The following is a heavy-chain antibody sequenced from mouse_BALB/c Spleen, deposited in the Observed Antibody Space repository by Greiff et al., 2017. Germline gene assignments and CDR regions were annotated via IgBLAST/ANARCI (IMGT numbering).Heavy chain of an antibody. CDR1: GYTFTSYW. CDR2: INPSNGRT. Sequence: QVQLQQPGAELVKPGASVKLSCKASGYTFTSYWMHWVKQRPGQGLEWIGEINPSNGRTNYNEKFKSKATLTVDKSSSTAYMQLSSLTSEDSAVYYCARRGWYYFDYWGQGTTLTVSS. CDR3: ARRGWYYFDY. J-gene: IGHJ2*01. V-gene: IGHV1S81*02.